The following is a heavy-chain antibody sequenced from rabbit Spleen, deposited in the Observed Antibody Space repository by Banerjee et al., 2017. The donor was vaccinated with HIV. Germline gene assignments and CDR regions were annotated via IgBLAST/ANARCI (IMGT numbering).Heavy chain of an antibody. CDR3: ARDAGRGDYIDGVFNL. Sequence: QEQLEESGGGLVKPGASLTLTCKASGFSFSSGYDMCWVRQAPGKGLEWIACIYTGNSKTYYASWAKGRFTISKTSSTTVTLQMTSLTVADTATYFCARDAGRGDYIDGVFNLWGQGTLVTVS. J-gene: IGHJ4*01. D-gene: IGHD8-1*01. CDR2: IYTGNSKT. V-gene: IGHV1S45*01. CDR1: GFSFSSGYD.